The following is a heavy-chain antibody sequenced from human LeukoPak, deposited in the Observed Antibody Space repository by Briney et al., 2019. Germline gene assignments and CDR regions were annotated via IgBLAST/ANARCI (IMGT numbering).Heavy chain of an antibody. CDR3: ARVKYSYAFDI. CDR1: GGSISSGDYY. V-gene: IGHV4-30-4*08. J-gene: IGHJ3*02. CDR2: IYYSGST. Sequence: SETLSLTCTVSGGSISSGDYYWSWIRQPPGKGLEWIGYIYYSGSTYYNPSLKSRVTISVDTSENQFSLKLSSVTAADTAVYYCARVKYSYAFDIWGQGTMVSVS. D-gene: IGHD5-18*01.